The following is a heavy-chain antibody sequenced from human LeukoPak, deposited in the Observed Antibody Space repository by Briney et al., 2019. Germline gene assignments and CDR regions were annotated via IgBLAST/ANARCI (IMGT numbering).Heavy chain of an antibody. D-gene: IGHD4-23*01. CDR2: IYYSGST. Sequence: PSETLSLTCTVSGGSISSSTYYWVWIRQPPGKGLEWIATIYYSGSTYYNPSLKSRVTISVDTSNNQFSLTLSSVTAADTAVYYCARHSDYVGDSMLDTDSFDVWGRGTMVTVSS. CDR1: GGSISSSTYY. CDR3: ARHSDYVGDSMLDTDSFDV. V-gene: IGHV4-39*01. J-gene: IGHJ3*01.